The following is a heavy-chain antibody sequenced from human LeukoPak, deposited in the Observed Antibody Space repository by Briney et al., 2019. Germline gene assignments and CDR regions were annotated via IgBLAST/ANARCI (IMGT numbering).Heavy chain of an antibody. Sequence: ASVKVSCKASGGTFSSYAISWVRQAPGQGPEWMGGIIPIFGTANYAQKFQGRVTITADESTSTAYMELSSLRSEDTAVYYCARSTYYYDSSGYYYGAFDIWGQGTMVTVSS. J-gene: IGHJ3*02. D-gene: IGHD3-22*01. CDR1: GGTFSSYA. CDR2: IIPIFGTA. CDR3: ARSTYYYDSSGYYYGAFDI. V-gene: IGHV1-69*13.